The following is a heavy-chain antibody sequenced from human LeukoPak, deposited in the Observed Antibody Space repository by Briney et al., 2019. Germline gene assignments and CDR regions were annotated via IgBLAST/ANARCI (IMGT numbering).Heavy chain of an antibody. D-gene: IGHD3-16*01. CDR1: GFIFSSYG. Sequence: GGSLRLSCAASGFIFSSYGMHWVRQAPGKGLEWMAIISYDGSSHYYADSVKGRFTISRDNSKNTLYLQMNSLRREDTAVYYCAKEAPERGSYAFDMWGQGTMVTVSS. J-gene: IGHJ3*02. CDR3: AKEAPERGSYAFDM. V-gene: IGHV3-30*18. CDR2: ISYDGSSH.